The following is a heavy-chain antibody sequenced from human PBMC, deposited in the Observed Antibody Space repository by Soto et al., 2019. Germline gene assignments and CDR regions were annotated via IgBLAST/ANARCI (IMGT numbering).Heavy chain of an antibody. D-gene: IGHD6-19*01. CDR3: AKGRSKLVAGTRDAFDI. Sequence: EVQLLESGGGLVQPGGSLRLSCAASGFTFSSYAMSWVRQAPGKGLEWVSAISGSGGSTYYAASVKGRFTISRDNSKNTLYLQMTSLRAEDTAVYYCAKGRSKLVAGTRDAFDIWGQGTMVTVSS. J-gene: IGHJ3*02. V-gene: IGHV3-23*01. CDR2: ISGSGGST. CDR1: GFTFSSYA.